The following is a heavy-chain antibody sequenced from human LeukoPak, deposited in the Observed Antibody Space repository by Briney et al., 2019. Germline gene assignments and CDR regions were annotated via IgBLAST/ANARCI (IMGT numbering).Heavy chain of an antibody. Sequence: GGSLRLSCAASGFTVSSNYMSWVRQAPGKGLEWVSVIYSGGSTYYADSVKGRFTISRDNSKNTLYLQMNSLRAEDTAVYYCARDPPLGGFFDWSPEDVWGQGTTVTVSS. CDR2: IYSGGST. CDR3: ARDPPLGGFFDWSPEDV. V-gene: IGHV3-53*01. CDR1: GFTVSSNY. J-gene: IGHJ6*02. D-gene: IGHD3-9*01.